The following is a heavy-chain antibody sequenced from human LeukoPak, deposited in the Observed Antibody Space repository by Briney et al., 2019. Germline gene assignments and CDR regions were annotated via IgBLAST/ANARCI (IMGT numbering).Heavy chain of an antibody. V-gene: IGHV1-69*13. CDR3: ASGRVGATLDY. J-gene: IGHJ4*02. D-gene: IGHD1-26*01. Sequence: SVKVSCKASGGTFSSYAISWVRQAPGQGLEWMGGIIPIFGTANYAQKFQGRVTITADESTSTAYMELSSLRSEDTAVYYCASGRVGATLDYWGQGTLVIVST. CDR1: GGTFSSYA. CDR2: IIPIFGTA.